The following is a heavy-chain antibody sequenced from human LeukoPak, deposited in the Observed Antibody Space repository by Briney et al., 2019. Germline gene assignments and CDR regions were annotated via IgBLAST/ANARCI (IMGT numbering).Heavy chain of an antibody. CDR3: ARLLNNDNSGDPDTFDM. CDR1: GGSISRHY. J-gene: IGHJ3*02. D-gene: IGHD3-22*01. CDR2: ISYSGST. V-gene: IGHV4-59*08. Sequence: PSETLSLTCSVSGGSISRHYWSWIRQPPGKGLKWIGYISYSGSTKYNPSFQSRVTISLDTSKTHFSLKLTSVTAADTAVYYCARLLNNDNSGDPDTFDMWGPGTMVTVSS.